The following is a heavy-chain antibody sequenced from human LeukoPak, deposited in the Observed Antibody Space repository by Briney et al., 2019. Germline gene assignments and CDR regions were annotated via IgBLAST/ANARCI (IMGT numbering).Heavy chain of an antibody. Sequence: PSETLSLTCTVSGGSISSYYWSWIRQPPGKGLEWIGDIYYSGSTNYNPSLKSRVTISVDTSKNQFSLKLSSVTAADTAVYYCARGGYYDFWSGTSYWFDPWGQGTLVTVSS. J-gene: IGHJ5*02. D-gene: IGHD3-3*01. V-gene: IGHV4-59*01. CDR2: IYYSGST. CDR3: ARGGYYDFWSGTSYWFDP. CDR1: GGSISSYY.